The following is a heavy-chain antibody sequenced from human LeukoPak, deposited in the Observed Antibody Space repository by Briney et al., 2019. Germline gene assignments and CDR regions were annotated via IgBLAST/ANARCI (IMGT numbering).Heavy chain of an antibody. J-gene: IGHJ4*02. CDR2: IYYSGST. V-gene: IGHV4-59*01. Sequence: SETLSLTCTVSGDSISRYYWSWIRQPPGKGLEWIGYIYYSGSTNYNPSLKSRVTISVDTSKDQFSLKLSSVTAADTAVYYCARQYYYDRSSDYWGQGTLVTVSS. D-gene: IGHD3-22*01. CDR1: GDSISRYY. CDR3: ARQYYYDRSSDY.